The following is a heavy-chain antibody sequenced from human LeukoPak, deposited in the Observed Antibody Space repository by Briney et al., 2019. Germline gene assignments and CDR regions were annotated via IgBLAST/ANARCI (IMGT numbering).Heavy chain of an antibody. CDR1: GYSFTSYW. J-gene: IGHJ4*02. D-gene: IGHD3-22*01. CDR2: IYPADSDT. V-gene: IGHV5-51*01. CDR3: ARPRDSAYCDY. Sequence: GESLKISCKGSGYSFTSYWIGWVRQMPGKGLEWMGFIYPADSDTTYSPSLQGQVTISADKSISTAYLQWSSLKASDTAMYYCARPRDSAYCDYWGQGTLVTVSS.